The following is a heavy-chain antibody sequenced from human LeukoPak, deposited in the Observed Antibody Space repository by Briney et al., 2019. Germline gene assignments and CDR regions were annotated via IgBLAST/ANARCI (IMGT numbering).Heavy chain of an antibody. CDR1: GFTFSTYW. V-gene: IGHV3-74*01. Sequence: GGSLRLSCAASGFTFSTYWMHWVRQAPGKGLVWVSFINSDGSTTSYADSVKGRSTISRDNAKNTLYLQMSSLRAEDTAVYYCARDKTYGMDVWGQGTTVTVSS. CDR2: INSDGSTT. CDR3: ARDKTYGMDV. J-gene: IGHJ6*02.